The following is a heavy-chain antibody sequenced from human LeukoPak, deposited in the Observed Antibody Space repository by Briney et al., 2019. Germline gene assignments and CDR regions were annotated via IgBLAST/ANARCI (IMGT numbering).Heavy chain of an antibody. V-gene: IGHV4-4*07. CDR2: IYTSGST. CDR3: ARGIAVAGRSSHFDY. D-gene: IGHD6-19*01. J-gene: IGHJ4*02. Sequence: PSETLSLTCTVSGGSISSYYWSWIRQPAGKGLEWIGRIYTSGSTNYSPSLKSRVTMSVDTSKNQFSLKLSSVTAADTAVYYCARGIAVAGRSSHFDYWGQGTLVTVSS. CDR1: GGSISSYY.